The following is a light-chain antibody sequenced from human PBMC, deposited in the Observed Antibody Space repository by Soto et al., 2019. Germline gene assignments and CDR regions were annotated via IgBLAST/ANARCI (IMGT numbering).Light chain of an antibody. CDR1: QSLVHSDGNTY. V-gene: IGKV2-30*02. CDR3: QQHNDWPT. J-gene: IGKJ5*01. Sequence: DVVMTQSPLSLPFTLGQPASISCRSSQSLVHSDGNTYLNWFQQRPGQSPRRLIYKVSNRDSGVPDRFSGSGSGTEFILTISSVESEDFAIYYCQQHNDWPTFGQGTRLEIK. CDR2: KVS.